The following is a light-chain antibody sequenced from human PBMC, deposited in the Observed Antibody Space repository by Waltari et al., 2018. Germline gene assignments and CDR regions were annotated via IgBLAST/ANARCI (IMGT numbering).Light chain of an antibody. Sequence: QSVLTQPPSASGTPGQRVTIPCSGNSSNIGTNYVYWYQQFPGTAPQLLIPRNNTRPPRISDLFSGSTFCTSASLDISDSRSEDEADYYCAAWDDGLSCPPVVFGGGTKLTVL. CDR1: SSNIGTNY. J-gene: IGLJ2*01. V-gene: IGLV1-47*01. CDR3: AAWDDGLSCPPVV. CDR2: RNN.